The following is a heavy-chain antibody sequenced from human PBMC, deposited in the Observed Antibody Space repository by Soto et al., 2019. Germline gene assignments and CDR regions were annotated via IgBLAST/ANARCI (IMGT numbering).Heavy chain of an antibody. CDR3: ARAIGYAFDI. CDR2: IYYSGST. D-gene: IGHD2-2*02. CDR1: GGSISTYY. Sequence: SETLSLTCTVSGGSISTYYWGWIRQPPGKGLEWIGYIYYSGSTNYNPSFKSRVTISVDTSKNQFSLKLSSVTAADTAVYYCARAIGYAFDIWGQGTMVTVSS. J-gene: IGHJ3*02. V-gene: IGHV4-59*08.